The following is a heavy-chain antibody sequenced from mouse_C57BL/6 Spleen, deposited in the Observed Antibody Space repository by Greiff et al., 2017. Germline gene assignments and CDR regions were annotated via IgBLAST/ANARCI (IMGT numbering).Heavy chain of an antibody. D-gene: IGHD3-2*02. CDR2: ISSGSSTI. CDR1: GFTFSDYG. J-gene: IGHJ3*01. CDR3: ARDSSGRPFAY. Sequence: DVKLVESGGGLVKPGGSLKLSCAASGFTFSDYGMHWVRQAPEKGLEWVAYISSGSSTIYYADTVKGRFTISRDNAKNTLFLQMTSLRSEDTAMYYCARDSSGRPFAYWGQGTLVTVSA. V-gene: IGHV5-17*01.